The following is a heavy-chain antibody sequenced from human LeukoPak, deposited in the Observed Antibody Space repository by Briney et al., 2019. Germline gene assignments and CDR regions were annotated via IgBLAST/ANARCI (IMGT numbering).Heavy chain of an antibody. V-gene: IGHV1-46*01. J-gene: IGHJ3*02. CDR3: ATLGYCSSTSCYEALNDAFDI. CDR1: GYTFTSYY. Sequence: ASVKVSGKASGYTFTSYYMHWVRQAPGQGLEWMGIINPSGGSTSYAQKFQGRVTMTRDTSTSTVYMELSSLRSEDTAVYYCATLGYCSSTSCYEALNDAFDIWGQGTMVTVFS. D-gene: IGHD2-2*01. CDR2: INPSGGST.